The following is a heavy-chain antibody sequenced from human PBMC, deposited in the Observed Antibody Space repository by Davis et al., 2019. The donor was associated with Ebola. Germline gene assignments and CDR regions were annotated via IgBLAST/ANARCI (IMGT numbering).Heavy chain of an antibody. D-gene: IGHD5-24*01. Sequence: PGGSLRLSCAASGFTFSEHGRNWGRQAAGKGLEWVAIIKTDGSSKYYVESVKGRFTISRDNAKNSLYLQMNSLRAEDTAVYYCARDRGWLQLDSWGQGTLVTVSS. V-gene: IGHV3-7*01. CDR2: IKTDGSSK. J-gene: IGHJ4*02. CDR3: ARDRGWLQLDS. CDR1: GFTFSEHG.